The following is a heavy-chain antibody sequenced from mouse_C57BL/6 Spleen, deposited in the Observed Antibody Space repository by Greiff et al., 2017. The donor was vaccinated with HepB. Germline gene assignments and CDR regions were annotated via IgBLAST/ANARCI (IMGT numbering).Heavy chain of an antibody. D-gene: IGHD1-1*01. J-gene: IGHJ2*01. CDR1: GYTFTDYY. Sequence: VQLKESGPVLVKPGASVKMSCKASGYTFTDYYMNWVKQSHGKSLEWIGVINPYNGGTSYNQKFKGKATLTVDKSSSTAYMELNSLTSEDSAVYYCAFITTVVGDYWGQGTTLTVSS. CDR3: AFITTVVGDY. V-gene: IGHV1-19*01. CDR2: INPYNGGT.